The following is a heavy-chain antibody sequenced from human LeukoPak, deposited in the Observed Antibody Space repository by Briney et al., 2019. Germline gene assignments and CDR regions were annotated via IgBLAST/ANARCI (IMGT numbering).Heavy chain of an antibody. V-gene: IGHV3-7*04. CDR2: INQEGSEK. J-gene: IGHJ4*02. CDR3: ARGDKFSGDY. Sequence: PGGSLRLSCAASGFTFSHYWMSWVRHAPGRGREWVADINQEGSEKYYVDSLRGRFTISRDNAEHALYLQMNNLRAEDTAVYCCARGDKFSGDYWGRGTLVTVSS. D-gene: IGHD6-19*01. CDR1: GFTFSHYW.